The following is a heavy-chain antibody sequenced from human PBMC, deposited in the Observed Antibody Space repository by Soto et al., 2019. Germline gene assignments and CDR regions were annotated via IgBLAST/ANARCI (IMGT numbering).Heavy chain of an antibody. V-gene: IGHV1-2*02. CDR3: ARGGGTTLALLP. CDR2: INPNSGAT. D-gene: IGHD3-16*01. J-gene: IGHJ5*02. Sequence: GASVKVSCKASGYTFTGYFMHWVRQAPGEGLEWMGWINPNSGATKYAPKFQGRVTMTRDTSNRTAYLELSRLTSDDTAIYYCARGGGTTLALLPWGQGTPVTVSS. CDR1: GYTFTGYF.